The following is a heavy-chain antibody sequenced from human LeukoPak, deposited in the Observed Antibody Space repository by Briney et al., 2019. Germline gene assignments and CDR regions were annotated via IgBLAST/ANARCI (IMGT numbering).Heavy chain of an antibody. J-gene: IGHJ6*03. D-gene: IGHD1-14*01. CDR1: GGSISSSSYY. Sequence: SETLSLTCTVSGGSISSSSYYWGWIRQPPGEGLEWIGGIYYSGSSYYNPSLKSRVTISVDTSKNQFSLKLSSVTAADTAVYYCAREITWHMDVWGKGTTVTVSS. V-gene: IGHV4-39*07. CDR2: IYYSGSS. CDR3: AREITWHMDV.